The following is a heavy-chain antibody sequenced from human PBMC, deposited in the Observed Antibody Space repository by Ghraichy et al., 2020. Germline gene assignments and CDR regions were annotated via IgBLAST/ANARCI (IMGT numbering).Heavy chain of an antibody. V-gene: IGHV4-59*01. CDR3: ARVWGGFSGSHLGESTLMLYHLDY. CDR2: IYYSGST. Sequence: SETLSLTCTVSGGSISSYYWSWIRQPPGKGLEWIGYIYYSGSTNYNPSLKSRVTISVDTSKNQFSLKLSSVTAADTAVYYCARVWGGFSGSHLGESTLMLYHLDYWGQGTLVTVSS. CDR1: GGSISSYY. D-gene: IGHD3-16*01. J-gene: IGHJ4*02.